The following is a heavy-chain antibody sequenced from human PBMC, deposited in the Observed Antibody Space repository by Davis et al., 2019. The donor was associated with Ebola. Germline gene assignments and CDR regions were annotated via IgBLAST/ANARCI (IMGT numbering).Heavy chain of an antibody. V-gene: IGHV4-59*01. CDR3: ARWKTMGFDY. Sequence: SETLSLTCTVSGGSISSYYWSWIRQPSGKGLEWIGYIYYSGSTNYNPSLKSRVTISVDTSKNQFSLKLSSVTAADTAVYYCARWKTMGFDYWGQGTLVTVSS. CDR1: GGSISSYY. D-gene: IGHD1-1*01. CDR2: IYYSGST. J-gene: IGHJ4*02.